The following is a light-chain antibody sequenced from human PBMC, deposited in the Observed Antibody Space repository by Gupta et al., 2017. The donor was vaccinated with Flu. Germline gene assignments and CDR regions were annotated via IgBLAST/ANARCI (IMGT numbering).Light chain of an antibody. CDR1: SANIESNS. CDR2: SND. Sequence: SELTQPPSASVTPGQRVTISCSGSSANIESNSVTWYQQFPGTAPKLLIYSNDQRPAGVPDRVSGSKSGTSASLAISGLQSEDEADYYGAAWDDSLGGWVFGGGTKLTAL. CDR3: AAWDDSLGGWV. J-gene: IGLJ3*02. V-gene: IGLV1-44*01.